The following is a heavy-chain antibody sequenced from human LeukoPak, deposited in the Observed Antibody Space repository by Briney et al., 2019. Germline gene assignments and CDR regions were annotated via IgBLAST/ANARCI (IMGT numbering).Heavy chain of an antibody. CDR2: INTDGSST. CDR3: ARDGRRTALDY. J-gene: IGHJ4*02. CDR1: GFTFSSYL. D-gene: IGHD2-21*02. V-gene: IGHV3-74*01. Sequence: PGGSLRLSCAASGFTFSSYLMHWVRQAPGKGLVWVSRINTDGSSTSYADSVEGRFTISRDNAKNTLYLQMNSLRAEDTAVYYCARDGRRTALDYWGQGTLVTVSS.